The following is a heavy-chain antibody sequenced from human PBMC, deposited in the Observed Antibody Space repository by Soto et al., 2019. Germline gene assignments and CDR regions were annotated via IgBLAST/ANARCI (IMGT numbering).Heavy chain of an antibody. D-gene: IGHD3-16*01. J-gene: IGHJ4*02. CDR2: MNHNSGSS. Sequence: QVQLVQSGAEVKKPGASVKVSCKASGYTFNTYDINWVRQATGQGLEWMGWMNHNSGSSGYVQKFQGRVSMTRITSTNTGYMELNSLTSEDTAVYYCAGVRGGLVASLVLDYRGQGTRVSVSS. CDR1: GYTFNTYD. CDR3: AGVRGGLVASLVLDY. V-gene: IGHV1-8*01.